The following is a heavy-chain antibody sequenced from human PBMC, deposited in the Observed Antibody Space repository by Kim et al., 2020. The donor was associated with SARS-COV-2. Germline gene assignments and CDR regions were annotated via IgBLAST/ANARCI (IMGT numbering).Heavy chain of an antibody. CDR2: GSNK. V-gene: IGHV3-30*01. D-gene: IGHD2-2*02. CDR3: ARDIPSDY. Sequence: GSNKYYADSVKGRLTISRDNSKNTLYLQMNSLRAEDTAVYYCARDIPSDYWGQGTLVTVSS. J-gene: IGHJ4*02.